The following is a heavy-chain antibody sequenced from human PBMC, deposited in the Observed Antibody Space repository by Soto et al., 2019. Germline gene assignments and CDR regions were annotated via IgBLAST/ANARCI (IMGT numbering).Heavy chain of an antibody. Sequence: PGGSLRLSCAASGFTFSNYAMSWVRQAPGKGLEWVSAMTDSGDSAYYADSVQGRFTISRDNSRNTLYLQMNGLKAEDTAVYYCTPRHKFSYFQWGQGTLVTVSS. V-gene: IGHV3-23*01. CDR3: TPRHKFSYFQ. D-gene: IGHD5-18*01. J-gene: IGHJ4*02. CDR1: GFTFSNYA. CDR2: MTDSGDSA.